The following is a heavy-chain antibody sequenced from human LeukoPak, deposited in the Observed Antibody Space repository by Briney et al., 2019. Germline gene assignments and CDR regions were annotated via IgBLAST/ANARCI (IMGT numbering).Heavy chain of an antibody. CDR2: IYYSGST. CDR3: ARHFDWLLTSFDP. J-gene: IGHJ5*02. Sequence: SETLSLTCTVSGGSISSYYWRWIRQPPGKGLEWIGYIYYSGSTNYNPSLRSRVTISVDTSKHQLSLNLRSVTAADTAVYYCARHFDWLLTSFDPWGQGTLVTVSS. V-gene: IGHV4-59*08. D-gene: IGHD3-9*01. CDR1: GGSISSYY.